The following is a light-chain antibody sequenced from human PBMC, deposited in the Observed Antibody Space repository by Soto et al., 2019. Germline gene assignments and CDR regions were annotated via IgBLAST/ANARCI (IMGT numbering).Light chain of an antibody. Sequence: ETVMTQAPFTLCVYPVELATFSCRASQTINNNLAWYQQKPGQAPRLLIYDASNRATGIPARFSGSGSGTDFTLTISSLEPEDFAVYYCQQRSNWPPWTFGQGTKVDIK. CDR2: DAS. V-gene: IGKV3-11*01. CDR3: QQRSNWPPWT. CDR1: QTINNN. J-gene: IGKJ1*01.